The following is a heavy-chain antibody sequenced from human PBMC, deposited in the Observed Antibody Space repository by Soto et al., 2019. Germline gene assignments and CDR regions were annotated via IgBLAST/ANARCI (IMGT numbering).Heavy chain of an antibody. CDR1: GFTFSSYW. J-gene: IGHJ4*02. V-gene: IGHV3-64*01. Sequence: GGPLRLSCAASGFTFSSYWMHWVRQAPGKGLEYVSPITRNGGSTTYASSVRGRFNVSRDNSKNALYLQMGSLRAEDMAVYYCVRGSEVSFGELWQWGQGTMVTVS. CDR2: ITRNGGST. CDR3: VRGSEVSFGELWQ. D-gene: IGHD3-10*01.